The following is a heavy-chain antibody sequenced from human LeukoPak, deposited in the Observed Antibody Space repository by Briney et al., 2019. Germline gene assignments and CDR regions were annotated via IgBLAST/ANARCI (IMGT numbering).Heavy chain of an antibody. J-gene: IGHJ4*02. CDR3: ARLSRGSSAGFDY. CDR1: GGSTSSYY. D-gene: IGHD6-6*01. CDR2: MYYSGSS. Sequence: SETLSLTCTVSGGSTSSYYWNWNRQPPGKGLEWIGYMYYSGSSNYNPSLKSRVTISVDTSKNQFSLKLTSVAAADTAVYFCARLSRGSSAGFDYWGQGILVTVSS. V-gene: IGHV4-59*01.